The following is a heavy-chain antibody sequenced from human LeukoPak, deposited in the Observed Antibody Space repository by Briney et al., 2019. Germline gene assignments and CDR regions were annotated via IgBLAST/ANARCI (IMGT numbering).Heavy chain of an antibody. D-gene: IGHD1-14*01. CDR1: GGSFSGYY. V-gene: IGHV4-34*01. J-gene: IGHJ4*02. Sequence: SETLSLTCAVYGGSFSGYYWSWIRQPPGKGLEWIGEINHSGSTNYNPSLKSRVTISVDTSKDQFSLKLSSVTAADTAVYYCARGPGDYWGQGTMVTVSS. CDR3: ARGPGDY. CDR2: INHSGST.